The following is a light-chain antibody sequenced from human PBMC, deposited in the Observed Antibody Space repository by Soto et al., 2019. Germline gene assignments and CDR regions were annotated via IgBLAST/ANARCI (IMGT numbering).Light chain of an antibody. CDR3: QQYDNYPLT. CDR1: QSVRSW. V-gene: IGKV1-5*01. J-gene: IGKJ4*01. CDR2: DAS. Sequence: IQMPQSHSTLSGSLGDRVTMTCRASQSVRSWLAWYPQKPGTAPNLLIFDASRLENGVPSRFSGSGSGTEFTLTISSLQPDDFATYYCQQYDNYPLTFGGGTKVDI.